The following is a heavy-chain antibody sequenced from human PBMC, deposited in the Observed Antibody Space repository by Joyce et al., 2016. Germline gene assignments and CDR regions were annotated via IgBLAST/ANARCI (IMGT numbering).Heavy chain of an antibody. V-gene: IGHV3-21*01. Sequence: EVQLVESGGGLVKPGGSLRLSCAASGFTLSRYSMGWVRQDVGKGLGWVSSLNSSSSYIKYTDSVKGRFTISRNNAKNSLYLQMNRLRVEDTAVYYCARSSYTNGIFDYWGQGTLVTVSS. J-gene: IGHJ4*02. CDR1: GFTLSRYS. CDR2: LNSSSSYI. CDR3: ARSSYTNGIFDY. D-gene: IGHD2-8*01.